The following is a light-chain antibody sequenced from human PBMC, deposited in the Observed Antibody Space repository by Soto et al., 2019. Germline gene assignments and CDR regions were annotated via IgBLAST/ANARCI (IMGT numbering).Light chain of an antibody. V-gene: IGLV2-14*01. CDR3: SSYTTSSTRV. J-gene: IGLJ1*01. CDR2: EVT. CDR1: SSDLGIYNY. Sequence: QSFLTQPASVSAAPGQSIAISCSGSSSDLGIYNYVSWYQQHPGKVPNLIIFEVTNRPSGVSNRFSGSKSGNTASLTISGLQAEDEADYYCSSYTTSSTRVFGTGTKVTVL.